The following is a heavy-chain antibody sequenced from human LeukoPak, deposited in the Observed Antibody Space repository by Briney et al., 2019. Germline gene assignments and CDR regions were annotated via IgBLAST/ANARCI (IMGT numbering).Heavy chain of an antibody. Sequence: GGSVKVSCKASGYTFTSYGISWVRQAPGQGLEWMGWISAYNGNTNYAQKLRGRATITTDTSTSTAYMELRSLRSDDTAVYYCGYSSGRTPYYFDYWGQGTLVTVSS. CDR1: GYTFTSYG. CDR2: ISAYNGNT. J-gene: IGHJ4*02. CDR3: GYSSGRTPYYFDY. V-gene: IGHV1-18*01. D-gene: IGHD6-19*01.